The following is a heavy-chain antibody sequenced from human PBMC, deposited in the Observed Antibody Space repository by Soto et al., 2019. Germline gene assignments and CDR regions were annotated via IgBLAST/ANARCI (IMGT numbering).Heavy chain of an antibody. CDR3: TRSIQH. Sequence: QVQLQEAGPGLVKPSQTLSLTCTVSGASITRGGYYWSWIRQHPGKGLEWIGYIYYSGSTYYNPSLQSRVTISVDTSKNLLPLKLSSVTAADTAVYYCTRSIQHWGQGTPVTVSS. CDR2: IYYSGST. J-gene: IGHJ1*01. V-gene: IGHV4-31*03. CDR1: GASITRGGYY.